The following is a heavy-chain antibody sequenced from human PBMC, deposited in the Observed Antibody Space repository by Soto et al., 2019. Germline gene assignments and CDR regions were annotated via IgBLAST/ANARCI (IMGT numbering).Heavy chain of an antibody. Sequence: PSETLSLTCTVSGGSISSYYCSWIRQPAGKGLEWIGRIYTSGSTNYNPSLKSRVTMSVDTSKNQFSLKLSSVTAADTAVYYCAGCSGGSCPAGYFQHWGQGTLVTVSS. CDR1: GGSISSYY. J-gene: IGHJ1*01. CDR3: AGCSGGSCPAGYFQH. V-gene: IGHV4-4*07. CDR2: IYTSGST. D-gene: IGHD2-15*01.